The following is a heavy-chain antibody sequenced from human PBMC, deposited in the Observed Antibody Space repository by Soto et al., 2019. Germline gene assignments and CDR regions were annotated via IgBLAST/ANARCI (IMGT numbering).Heavy chain of an antibody. CDR3: AKDPGYSSSWYLGWFDP. CDR2: ISGSGGST. J-gene: IGHJ5*02. CDR1: GFTFSSYA. Sequence: EVQLLESGGGLVQPGGSLRLSCAASGFTFSSYAMIWVRQAPGKGLEWVSAISGSGGSTYYADSVKGRFTISRDNSKNTLYLQMNSLRADDTAVYYCAKDPGYSSSWYLGWFDPWGQVTLVTVSS. D-gene: IGHD6-13*01. V-gene: IGHV3-23*01.